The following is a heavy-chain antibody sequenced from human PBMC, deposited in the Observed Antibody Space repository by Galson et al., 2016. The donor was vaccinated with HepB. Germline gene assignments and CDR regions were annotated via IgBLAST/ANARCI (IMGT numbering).Heavy chain of an antibody. CDR1: GFTFSNYA. D-gene: IGHD3-16*02. V-gene: IGHV3-23*01. Sequence: SLRLSCAASGFTFSNYAMNWVRQAPGKGLEWVSTISPSGGTTYYADSVKGRFTISGDDSKNTLYLQMNSLRAEDTAVYYCARDYPAFDYWGQGTLVTVST. CDR3: ARDYPAFDY. J-gene: IGHJ4*02. CDR2: ISPSGGTT.